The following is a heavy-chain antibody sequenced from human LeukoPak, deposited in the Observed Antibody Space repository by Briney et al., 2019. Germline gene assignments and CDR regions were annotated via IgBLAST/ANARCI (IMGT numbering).Heavy chain of an antibody. V-gene: IGHV3-74*01. D-gene: IGHD5-24*01. Sequence: GGSLRLSCAASGFTLSNYWMHWVRQAPGKGLVWVSRINADGSSASYADSVKGRFTISRDNAKNSLYLQMNSLRAEDTAVYYCARDQEMATILDAFDIWGQGTMVTVSS. CDR3: ARDQEMATILDAFDI. CDR2: INADGSSA. J-gene: IGHJ3*02. CDR1: GFTLSNYW.